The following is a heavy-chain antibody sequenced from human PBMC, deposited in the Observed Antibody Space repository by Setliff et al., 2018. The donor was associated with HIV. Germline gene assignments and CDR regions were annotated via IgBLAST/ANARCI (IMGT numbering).Heavy chain of an antibody. V-gene: IGHV2-5*02. CDR3: VHTNIVVVPVAIPSYLDY. J-gene: IGHJ4*02. CDR2: IYWDDDK. Sequence: SGPTLVNPTQTLTLTCTFSGFSLSTNGVGVGWIRQPPGKALEWLALIYWDDDKRYSPSLRSRLTITKDTSRNQVVLTMTNVDPVDTATYFCVHTNIVVVPVAIPSYLDYWGQGTLVTVS. CDR1: GFSLSTNGVG. D-gene: IGHD2-2*01.